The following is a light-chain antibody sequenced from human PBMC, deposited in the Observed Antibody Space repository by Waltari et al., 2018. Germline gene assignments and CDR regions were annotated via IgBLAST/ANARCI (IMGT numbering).Light chain of an antibody. CDR2: EVS. Sequence: QSALTQPASVSGSPGQSLTISCTGTSRAVGGYTYVSWYQQHPGKAPKLMIYEVSNRPSGVSNRFSGSKSGNTASLTISGLQAEDEADYYCSSYTSSSTLVFGGGTKLTVL. CDR3: SSYTSSSTLV. CDR1: SRAVGGYTY. V-gene: IGLV2-14*01. J-gene: IGLJ2*01.